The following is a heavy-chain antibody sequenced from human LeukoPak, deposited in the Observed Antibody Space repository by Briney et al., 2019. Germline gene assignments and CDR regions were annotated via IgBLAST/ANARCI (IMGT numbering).Heavy chain of an antibody. D-gene: IGHD1-26*01. V-gene: IGHV3-48*02. CDR1: GFSFSPDW. Sequence: PGGSLRLSCAASGFSFSPDWMNWVRQSPGKGLEWVSYISSNSRTMYYADSVKGRFSISRDNAKTSLYLQLNSLRDEDTAVYYCARDPAIVGAIESPIYFDYWGQGTLVTVSS. CDR3: ARDPAIVGAIESPIYFDY. CDR2: ISSNSRTM. J-gene: IGHJ4*02.